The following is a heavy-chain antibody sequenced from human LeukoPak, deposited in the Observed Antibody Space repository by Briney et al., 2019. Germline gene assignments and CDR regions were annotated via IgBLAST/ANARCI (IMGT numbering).Heavy chain of an antibody. CDR2: ISGSGGST. CDR1: GCTFSSYA. J-gene: IGHJ4*02. CDR3: AKDLDCSSTSCYPDY. D-gene: IGHD2-2*01. V-gene: IGHV3-23*01. Sequence: GGSLRLSCAASGCTFSSYAMSWVRQAPGKGREWVSAISGSGGSTYYADSVKGRFTISRDNSKNTLYLQMNSLRAEDTAAYHCAKDLDCSSTSCYPDYWGQGTLVTVSS.